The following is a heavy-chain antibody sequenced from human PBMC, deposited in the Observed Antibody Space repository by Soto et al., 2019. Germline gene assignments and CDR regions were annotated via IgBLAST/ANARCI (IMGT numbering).Heavy chain of an antibody. D-gene: IGHD2-2*01. V-gene: IGHV1-18*01. CDR1: GYTFTSYG. J-gene: IGHJ4*02. CDR3: ARDQAYIVVVPAAMNFGDY. CDR2: ISAYNGNT. Sequence: ASVKVSCKASGYTFTSYGISWVRQAPGQGLEWMGWISAYNGNTNYAQKLQGRVTMTTDTSTSTAYMELRSLRSDDTAVYYCARDQAYIVVVPAAMNFGDYWGQGTLVTVSS.